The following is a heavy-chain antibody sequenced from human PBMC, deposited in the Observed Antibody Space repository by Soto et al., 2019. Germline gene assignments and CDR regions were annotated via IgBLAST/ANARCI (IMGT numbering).Heavy chain of an antibody. CDR3: ARLIDDP. Sequence: SETLSLTCAVYGGSFSGYYWSWIRQPPGKGLEWIGEINQSGSTNYNPSLKSRVTISVDTSKNQFSLKLSSVTAADTAVYYCARLIDDPWGQGTLVTVS. J-gene: IGHJ5*02. V-gene: IGHV4-34*01. CDR2: INQSGST. CDR1: GGSFSGYY.